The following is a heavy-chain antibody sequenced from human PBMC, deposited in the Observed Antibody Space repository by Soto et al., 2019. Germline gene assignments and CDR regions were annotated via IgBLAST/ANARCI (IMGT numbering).Heavy chain of an antibody. D-gene: IGHD5-18*01. CDR1: GFTFSSYS. Sequence: EVQLVESGGGLVQPGGSLRLSCAASGFTFSSYSMIWVRQAPGKGLEWVSYISSSSSTIYYADSVKGRFTISRDNAKNSLYLQMISLRAEDTAVYYCARDQGYSYGPTDYWGQGTLVTVSS. CDR2: ISSSSSTI. J-gene: IGHJ4*02. V-gene: IGHV3-48*01. CDR3: ARDQGYSYGPTDY.